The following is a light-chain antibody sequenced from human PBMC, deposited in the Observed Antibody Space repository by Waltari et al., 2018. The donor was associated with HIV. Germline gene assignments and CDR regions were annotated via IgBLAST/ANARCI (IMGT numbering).Light chain of an antibody. CDR3: AAWDDSLNGYV. V-gene: IGLV1-36*01. J-gene: IGLJ1*01. CDR2: YDD. CDR1: SSNIENNA. Sequence: QSVLTQPPSVSEAPRQRVTISCSGSSSNIENNAVNWYQQVPGKAPKLLIYYDDRLSSGVSDRFSGSKSGTSASLAIRGLQSEDEADYYCAAWDDSLNGYVFGSGTKVTVL.